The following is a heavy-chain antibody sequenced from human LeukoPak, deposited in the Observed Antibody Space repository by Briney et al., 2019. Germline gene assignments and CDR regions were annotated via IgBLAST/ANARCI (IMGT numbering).Heavy chain of an antibody. CDR2: ISGSGGST. CDR3: AKLLPDTMVRPAKRVTDY. V-gene: IGHV3-23*01. Sequence: GGSLRLSCAASGYIFSDWYIDWVRQAPGKGLEWVSAISGSGGSTYYADSVKGRFTISRDNSKNTLYLQMNSLRAEDTAVYYCAKLLPDTMVRPAKRVTDYWGQGTLVTVSS. D-gene: IGHD3-10*01. CDR1: GYIFSDWY. J-gene: IGHJ4*02.